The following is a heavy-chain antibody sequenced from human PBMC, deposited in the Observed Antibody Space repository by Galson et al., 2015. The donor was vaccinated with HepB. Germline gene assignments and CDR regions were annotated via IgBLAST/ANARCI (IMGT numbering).Heavy chain of an antibody. Sequence: QSGAEVKKPGESLKISCQASGYTFTTYWIGWVRQMPGKGLEWMGVIYAGDSDTTYNPSFEGLVTFSVDTSINTAYLHWTSLKASDTAMYYCARMRGDAHNRFDPWGQGTLVTVSS. CDR1: GYTFTTYW. CDR2: IYAGDSDT. CDR3: ARMRGDAHNRFDP. V-gene: IGHV5-51*03. D-gene: IGHD2-21*02. J-gene: IGHJ5*02.